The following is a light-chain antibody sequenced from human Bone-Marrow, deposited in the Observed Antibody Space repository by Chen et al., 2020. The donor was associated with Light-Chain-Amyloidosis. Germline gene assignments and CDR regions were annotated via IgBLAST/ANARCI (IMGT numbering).Light chain of an antibody. CDR3: CSYAGSSTWV. CDR2: DDN. Sequence: QSSLTQPASVSGSPGQSTTISGTGASSGCGSYNLVSRYQQHPGKAPKLMIYDDNKRPSGVSNRFSGSKSGNTASLTISGLQADDEADYYCCSYAGSSTWVFGGGTKLTVL. CDR1: SSGCGSYNL. V-gene: IGLV2-23*01. J-gene: IGLJ3*02.